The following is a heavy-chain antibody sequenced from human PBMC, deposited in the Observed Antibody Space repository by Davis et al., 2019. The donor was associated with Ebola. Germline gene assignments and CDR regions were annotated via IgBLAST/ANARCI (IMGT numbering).Heavy chain of an antibody. CDR1: GFTFSSYG. J-gene: IGHJ6*02. CDR2: ISYDGSNK. D-gene: IGHD3-3*01. CDR3: APQRITIFGVADVGGMDV. V-gene: IGHV3-30*03. Sequence: GESLKISCAASGFTFSSYGMHWVRQAPGKGLEWVAVISYDGSNKYYADSVKGRFTISRDNAKNSLYLQMNSLRAEDTAVYYCAPQRITIFGVADVGGMDVWGQGTTVTVSS.